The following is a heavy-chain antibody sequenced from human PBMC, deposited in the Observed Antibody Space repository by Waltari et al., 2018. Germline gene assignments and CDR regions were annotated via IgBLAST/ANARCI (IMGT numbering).Heavy chain of an antibody. CDR3: ARDNSVFYYFDY. CDR2: IYYSGST. J-gene: IGHJ4*02. CDR1: GGSISSHY. V-gene: IGHV4-59*11. Sequence: QVQLQESGPGLVKPSETLSLTCTVSGGSISSHYWSWIRQPPGKGLEWIGYIYYSGSTNDNPSLKSRVTISVDTSKNQFSLKLSSVTAADTAVYYCARDNSVFYYFDYWGQGTLVTVSS. D-gene: IGHD1-20*01.